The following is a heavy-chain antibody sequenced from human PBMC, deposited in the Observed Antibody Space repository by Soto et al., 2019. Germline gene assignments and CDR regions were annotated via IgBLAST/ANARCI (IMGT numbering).Heavy chain of an antibody. CDR3: ARDLIVIVPAATVHEY. CDR1: GGSLSGYY. J-gene: IGHJ4*02. CDR2: INHSGST. V-gene: IGHV4-34*01. Sequence: ASETLSLTCAVYGGSLSGYYWSWIRQTPGKGLEWIGEINHSGSTNYNPPLKSRVTISVDTSKNQFSLTLSSVTAADTAVYYCARDLIVIVPAATVHEYWGQGILVTV. D-gene: IGHD2-2*01.